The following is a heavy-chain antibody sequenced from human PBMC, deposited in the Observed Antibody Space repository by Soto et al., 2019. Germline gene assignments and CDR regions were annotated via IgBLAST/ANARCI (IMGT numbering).Heavy chain of an antibody. J-gene: IGHJ6*02. CDR1: GYSFTSYW. CDR3: AARVYGDYPVKYYYAMDV. V-gene: IGHV5-51*01. D-gene: IGHD2-21*01. Sequence: EVQLVQSGAEVKKPGESLKISCKGSGYSFTSYWIGWVRQMPGKGLEWMGIIYPGDSDTIYSPSFQGEVTISADKSISTAYLQWNSLMASDTAMYYCAARVYGDYPVKYYYAMDVWGQGTTVTVSS. CDR2: IYPGDSDT.